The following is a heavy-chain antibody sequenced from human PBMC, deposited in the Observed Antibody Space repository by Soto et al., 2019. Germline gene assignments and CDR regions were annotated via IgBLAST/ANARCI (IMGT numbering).Heavy chain of an antibody. V-gene: IGHV4-39*01. J-gene: IGHJ4*02. CDR1: GCSISSSSYY. D-gene: IGHD3-22*01. Sequence: SETLSLTCTVSGCSISSSSYYSGWIRQAPGKGLEWIGNIYYSGGTNYNPSLKSRVTISVDTSKKKFSLKLSSVTAADTAVYYCVRLDYYDSGGYYTWGQGTLVTVSS. CDR3: VRLDYYDSGGYYT. CDR2: IYYSGGT.